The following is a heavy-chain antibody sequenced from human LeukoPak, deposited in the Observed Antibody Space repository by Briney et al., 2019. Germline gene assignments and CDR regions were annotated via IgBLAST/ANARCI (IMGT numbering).Heavy chain of an antibody. CDR2: ISSSGSTI. CDR1: GFIFSSYE. Sequence: GGSLRLSCAASGFIFSSYEMIWVRQAPGKGLEWVSYISSSGSTIYYADSVKGRFTISRDNAKNSLYLQMNSLRAEDTAVYYCARGAGGFDPDLYYFDYWGQGTLVTVSS. V-gene: IGHV3-48*03. CDR3: ARGAGGFDPDLYYFDY. J-gene: IGHJ4*02. D-gene: IGHD2-8*02.